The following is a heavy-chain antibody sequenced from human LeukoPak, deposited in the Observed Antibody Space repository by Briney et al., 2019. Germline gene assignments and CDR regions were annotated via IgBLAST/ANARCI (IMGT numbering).Heavy chain of an antibody. D-gene: IGHD6-13*01. V-gene: IGHV4-39*01. Sequence: PSETLSLTCTVAGGSISSSSYYWGWIRQPPGKGLEWIGSIYYSESTYYNPSLKSRVTISVDTSKNQFSLKLSSVIAADTAVYYCARLRSVGQLADYFDYWGQGTLVTVSS. CDR3: ARLRSVGQLADYFDY. J-gene: IGHJ4*02. CDR2: IYYSEST. CDR1: GGSISSSSYY.